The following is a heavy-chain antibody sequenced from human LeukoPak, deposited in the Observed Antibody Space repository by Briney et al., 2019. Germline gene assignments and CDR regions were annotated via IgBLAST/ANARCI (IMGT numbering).Heavy chain of an antibody. CDR3: AKRGYSGYRSRYYFDY. J-gene: IGHJ4*02. D-gene: IGHD5-12*01. CDR1: GVSFSGYY. CDR2: INHSGST. Sequence: SETLSLTCAVYGVSFSGYYWSWIRQPPGKGLEWLGEINHSGSTNYNPSLKSRVTISVDTSKNQFSLKLSSVTAADTAVYYCAKRGYSGYRSRYYFDYWGQGTLVTVSS. V-gene: IGHV4-34*01.